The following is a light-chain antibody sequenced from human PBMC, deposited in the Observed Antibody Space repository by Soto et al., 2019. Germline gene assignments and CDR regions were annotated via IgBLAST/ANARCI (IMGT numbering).Light chain of an antibody. CDR2: EVS. Sequence: QSVLTQPPSASGSPGQSVTISCTGTSSDVGGYNYVSWYQQHPGKAPKLMIYEVSKRPSGVPDRFSGSKSDNTASLTVSGLQAEDEADYYCSSYGGSNNLLFGGGTKLPV. V-gene: IGLV2-8*01. J-gene: IGLJ2*01. CDR3: SSYGGSNNLL. CDR1: SSDVGGYNY.